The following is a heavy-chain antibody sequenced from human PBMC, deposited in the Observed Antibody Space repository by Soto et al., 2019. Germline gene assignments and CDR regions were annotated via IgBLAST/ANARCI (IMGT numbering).Heavy chain of an antibody. CDR3: ASLHYYDSTGSDD. V-gene: IGHV4-31*03. J-gene: IGHJ4*02. D-gene: IGHD3-22*01. Sequence: SETLSLTCTVSGGSMSSGGYYWSWVRQHPGKGLEWIGDIYYSGSTYYNPSLKSRVTISVDTSKNQFSLKLSSVTAADTAVYYCASLHYYDSTGSDDWGQRTLLPVST. CDR2: IYYSGST. CDR1: GGSMSSGGYY.